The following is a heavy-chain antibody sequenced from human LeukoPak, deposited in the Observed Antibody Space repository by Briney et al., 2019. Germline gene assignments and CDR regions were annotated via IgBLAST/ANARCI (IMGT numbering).Heavy chain of an antibody. CDR3: ARGYYYDSSPIDY. D-gene: IGHD3-22*01. J-gene: IGHJ4*02. Sequence: SETLSLTCTVSGGSISSSSYYWGWIRQPPGKGLEWIGSIYYSGSTYYNPSLKSRVTISVDTSKNQFSLKLSSVTAADTAVYYCARGYYYDSSPIDYWGQGTLVTVSS. V-gene: IGHV4-39*07. CDR2: IYYSGST. CDR1: GGSISSSSYY.